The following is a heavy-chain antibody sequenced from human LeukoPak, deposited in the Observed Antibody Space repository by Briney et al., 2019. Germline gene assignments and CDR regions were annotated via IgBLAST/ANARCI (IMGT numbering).Heavy chain of an antibody. D-gene: IGHD1-7*01. CDR3: ARGPNWNYDSPRSNYYYYYMDV. CDR2: IIPIFGTA. V-gene: IGHV1-69*13. Sequence: ASVKVSCKASGYTFTSYGISWVRQAPGQGLEWMGWIIPIFGTANYSQKFQGRVTITADESTSTAYMELSSLRSEDTAVYYCARGPNWNYDSPRSNYYYYYMDVWGKGTTVTVSS. CDR1: GYTFTSYG. J-gene: IGHJ6*03.